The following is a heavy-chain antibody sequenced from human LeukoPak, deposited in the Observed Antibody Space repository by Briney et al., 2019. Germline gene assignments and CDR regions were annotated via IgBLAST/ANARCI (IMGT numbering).Heavy chain of an antibody. CDR1: GFTFSSYA. J-gene: IGHJ5*02. V-gene: IGHV3-23*01. Sequence: PGGSLRLSCAASGFTFSSYAMSWVRQAPGKGLEWVSAISGSGGSTYYADSVKGRFTISRDNSKNTLYLQMNSLRAEDTAVYYCAKDPAWATVTSEGGFGNWFDPWGQGTLVTVSS. CDR3: AKDPAWATVTSEGGFGNWFDP. D-gene: IGHD4-11*01. CDR2: ISGSGGST.